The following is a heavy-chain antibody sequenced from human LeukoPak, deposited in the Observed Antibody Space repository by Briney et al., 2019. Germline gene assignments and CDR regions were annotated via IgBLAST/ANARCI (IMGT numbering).Heavy chain of an antibody. J-gene: IGHJ1*01. CDR3: ARGGDIVPLQY. Sequence: ASVKVFCKASDYTFTSYGITWVRQAPGQGLEWTGWISGYNGNTNYAQKLQGRVTMTTDTSTSTAYMELRGLRSDDTAVYYCARGGDIVPLQYWGQGTLVTVSS. CDR2: ISGYNGNT. CDR1: DYTFTSYG. V-gene: IGHV1-18*04. D-gene: IGHD2-8*01.